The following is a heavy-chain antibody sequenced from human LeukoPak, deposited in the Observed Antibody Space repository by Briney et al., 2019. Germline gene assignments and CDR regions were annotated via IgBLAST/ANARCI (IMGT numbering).Heavy chain of an antibody. D-gene: IGHD6-19*01. J-gene: IGHJ4*02. CDR1: GGSISSYY. V-gene: IGHV4-59*01. CDR3: ARTDSSGWYYFDC. CDR2: IYYSGST. Sequence: SETLSLTCTVSGGSISSYYWSWIRQPPGKGLEWIGYIYYSGSTNYNPSLKSRVTIPVDTSKNQFSLKLSSVTAADTAVYYCARTDSSGWYYFDCWGQGTLVTVSS.